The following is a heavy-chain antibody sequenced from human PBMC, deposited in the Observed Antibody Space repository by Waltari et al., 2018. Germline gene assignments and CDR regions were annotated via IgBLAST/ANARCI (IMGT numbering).Heavy chain of an antibody. CDR2: FSPSGAGT. CDR3: ATFVSGSFTFPDY. J-gene: IGHJ4*02. V-gene: IGHV1-46*03. D-gene: IGHD3-16*01. CDR1: GFPFSHYY. Sequence: QFQLVQSGAEVKKPGASVKVSCEASGFPFSHYYVHWVRQAPGQGLEWMALFSPSGAGTRYAEKFQGRVTLTRDTSTSTVYMDLSSLRSEDTAVYYCATFVSGSFTFPDYWGQGTLVTVSS.